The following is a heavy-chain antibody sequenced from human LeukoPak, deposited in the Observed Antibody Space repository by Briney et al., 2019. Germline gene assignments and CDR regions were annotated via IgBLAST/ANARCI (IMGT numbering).Heavy chain of an antibody. CDR1: GGSISSYY. CDR2: IYYSGST. V-gene: IGHV4-59*01. D-gene: IGHD5-18*01. CDR3: AREGYSYGSYYYYYMDV. Sequence: PSETLSLTCTVSGGSISSYYWGWIRQPPGKGLEWIGYIYYSGSTNYNPSLKSRVTISVDTSKNQFSLKLSSVTAADTAVYYCAREGYSYGSYYYYYMDVWGKGTTVTVSS. J-gene: IGHJ6*03.